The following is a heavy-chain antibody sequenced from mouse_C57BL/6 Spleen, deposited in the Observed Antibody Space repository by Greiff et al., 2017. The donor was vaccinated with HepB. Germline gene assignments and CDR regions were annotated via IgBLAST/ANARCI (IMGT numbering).Heavy chain of an antibody. CDR3: ARYEGNYLAWFAY. CDR2: IRNKANGYTT. Sequence: EVKLMESGGGLVQPGGSLSLSCAASGFTFTDYYMSWVRQPPGKALEWLGFIRNKANGYTTEYSASVKGRFTISRDNSQSILYLQMNALRAEDSATYYCARYEGNYLAWFAYWGQGTLVTVSA. CDR1: GFTFTDYY. J-gene: IGHJ3*01. V-gene: IGHV7-3*01. D-gene: IGHD2-1*01.